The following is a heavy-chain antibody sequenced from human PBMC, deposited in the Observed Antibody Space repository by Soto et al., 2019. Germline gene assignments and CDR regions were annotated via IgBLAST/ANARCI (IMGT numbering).Heavy chain of an antibody. D-gene: IGHD1-26*01. V-gene: IGHV3-21*01. Sequence: GESLKISCAASGFTFSSYSMNWVRQAPGKGLEWVSSISSSSSYIYYADSVKGRFTISRDNAKNSLYLQMNSLRAEDTAVYYCARGTDVGATPDYWGQGTLVTVSS. CDR2: ISSSSSYI. J-gene: IGHJ4*02. CDR1: GFTFSSYS. CDR3: ARGTDVGATPDY.